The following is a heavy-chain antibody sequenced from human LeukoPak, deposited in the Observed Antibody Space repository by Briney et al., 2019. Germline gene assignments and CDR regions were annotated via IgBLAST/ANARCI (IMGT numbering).Heavy chain of an antibody. V-gene: IGHV3-23*01. D-gene: IGHD5-12*01. CDR1: GFTFSSYA. Sequence: GWSLRLSCAASGFTFSSYAMSWVRQAPGKGLEWVSGISGSGGSTYYADSVKGRFTISRDNSKNTLYLQMNSLRAEDTAVYYCAKDGREWPRSLDYWGQGTLVTVSS. CDR2: ISGSGGST. CDR3: AKDGREWPRSLDY. J-gene: IGHJ4*02.